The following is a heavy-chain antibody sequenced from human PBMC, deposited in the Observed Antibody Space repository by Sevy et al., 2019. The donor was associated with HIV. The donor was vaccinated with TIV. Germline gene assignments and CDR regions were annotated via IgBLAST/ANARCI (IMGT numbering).Heavy chain of an antibody. CDR2: INPNGGGT. J-gene: IGHJ4*02. Sequence: ASVKVSCKASGYTFTGYYIHWVRQAPGQGLEWMGWINPNGGGTNYAQKFQGRVTMTGDTSISTAYMDLTRLRSDDTYVYYCSRSVYGSGTYLTDFWGQGTLVTVSS. D-gene: IGHD3-10*01. V-gene: IGHV1-2*02. CDR3: SRSVYGSGTYLTDF. CDR1: GYTFTGYY.